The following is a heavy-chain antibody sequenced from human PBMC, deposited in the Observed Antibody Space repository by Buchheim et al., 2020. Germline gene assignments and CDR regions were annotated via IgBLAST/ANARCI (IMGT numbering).Heavy chain of an antibody. J-gene: IGHJ4*02. D-gene: IGHD3-22*01. V-gene: IGHV3-48*01. CDR3: ARDQDYYDSSGYPWIDY. Sequence: EVQLVESGGGLVQPGGSLRLSCAASGFTFSSYSMNWVRQAPGKGLEWVSYISSSSSTIYYADSVKGRFTISRDNAKTSLYLQMNSLRAEDTAVYYCARDQDYYDSSGYPWIDYWGQGTL. CDR1: GFTFSSYS. CDR2: ISSSSSTI.